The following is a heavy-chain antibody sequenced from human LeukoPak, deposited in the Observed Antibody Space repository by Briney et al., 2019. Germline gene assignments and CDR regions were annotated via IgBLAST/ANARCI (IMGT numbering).Heavy chain of an antibody. Sequence: GGSLRLSCAASGISFSSHGMHWVRQAPGKGLEWVAVISYDGSEQYYADSVKGRFTISRGNSKNTLFLQMNSLRVEDTAVYHCARAPYRFGDNYFDYWGQGILVTVFS. CDR2: ISYDGSEQ. CDR1: GISFSSHG. J-gene: IGHJ4*02. D-gene: IGHD3-10*01. V-gene: IGHV3-30*19. CDR3: ARAPYRFGDNYFDY.